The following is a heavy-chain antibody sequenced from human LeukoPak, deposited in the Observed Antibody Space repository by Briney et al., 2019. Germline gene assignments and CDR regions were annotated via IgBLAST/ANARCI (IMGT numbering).Heavy chain of an antibody. D-gene: IGHD3-10*01. J-gene: IGHJ4*02. CDR2: ISSSSSYI. CDR3: ARGYYYGSGSYYPPYYFDY. V-gene: IGHV3-21*01. Sequence: GGSLRLSCAASGFTFSSYSMNWVRQAPGKELEWVSSISSSSSYIYYADSVKGRFTISRDNAKNSLYLQMNSLRAEDTAVYYCARGYYYGSGSYYPPYYFDYWGQGTLVTASS. CDR1: GFTFSSYS.